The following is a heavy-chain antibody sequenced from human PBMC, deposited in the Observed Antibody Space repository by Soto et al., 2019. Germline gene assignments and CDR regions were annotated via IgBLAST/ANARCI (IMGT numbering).Heavy chain of an antibody. CDR3: ARQIYDSDTGPNFQYYFVS. J-gene: IGHJ4*02. D-gene: IGHD3-22*01. CDR1: GYSFAGYW. V-gene: IGHV5-10-1*01. Sequence: GESLKISCKGSGYSFAGYWITWVRPKSGKGLEWMGRIDPSDSQTYYSPSFRGHVTISVTKSITTAFLQWSSLRASDTAMYYCARQIYDSDTGPNFQYYFVSWGQGTPVTVSS. CDR2: IDPSDSQT.